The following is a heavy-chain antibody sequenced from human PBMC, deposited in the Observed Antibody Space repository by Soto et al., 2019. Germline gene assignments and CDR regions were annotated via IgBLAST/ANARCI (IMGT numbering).Heavy chain of an antibody. J-gene: IGHJ6*02. CDR1: GGTFSSYA. V-gene: IGHV1-69*13. CDR3: ARVGYCTNGVCYIGDYYYYGMDV. Sequence: GASVKVSCKASGGTFSSYAISWVRQAPGQGLEWMGGIIPIFGTANYAQKFQGRVTITADESTSTAYMELSSLRSEDTAVYYCARVGYCTNGVCYIGDYYYYGMDVWGQGTTVTVSS. CDR2: IIPIFGTA. D-gene: IGHD2-8*01.